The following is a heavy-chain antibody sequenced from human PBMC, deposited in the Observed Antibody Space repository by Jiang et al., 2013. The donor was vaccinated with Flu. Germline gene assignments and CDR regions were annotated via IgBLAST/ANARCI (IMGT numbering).Heavy chain of an antibody. Sequence: GAEVKKPGASVKVSCKASGYTFTRYYIHWVRQAPGRGLEWMGIIYPSGGSISYAQKFQGRVTMTRDTSTNTVFMELSSLRTEDTAVYYCARWGSVTISGLYYYGMDVWGQGTTVTVSS. D-gene: IGHD5/OR15-5a*01. V-gene: IGHV1-46*01. J-gene: IGHJ6*02. CDR3: ARWGSVTISGLYYYGMDV. CDR1: GYTFTRYY. CDR2: IYPSGGSI.